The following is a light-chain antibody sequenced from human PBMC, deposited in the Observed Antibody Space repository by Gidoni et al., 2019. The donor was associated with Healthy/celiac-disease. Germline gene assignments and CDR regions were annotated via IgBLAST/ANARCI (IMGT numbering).Light chain of an antibody. V-gene: IGKV3-11*01. Sequence: DIVLTQSPATLSLSPGERATLSCRASQSVSSYLAWYQQKPGQAPRLLIYDASNRATGIPARFSGSGSGTDFTLTISSREPEDFAVYYCQQRSNWPPEVTFGQGTRLEIK. J-gene: IGKJ5*01. CDR2: DAS. CDR3: QQRSNWPPEVT. CDR1: QSVSSY.